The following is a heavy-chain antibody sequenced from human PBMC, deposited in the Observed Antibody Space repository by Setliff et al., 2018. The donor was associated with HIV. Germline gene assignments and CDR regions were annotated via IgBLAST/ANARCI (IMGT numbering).Heavy chain of an antibody. D-gene: IGHD3-9*01. Sequence: SVKVSCKASGGTSSSYAISWVRQAPGQGPEWMGGIIPILGIANYAQKFQGRVTISADKSTSTVSMELSSLRSGDTAVYHCARSSYDILTGYYKALEYWGQGTLVTSPQ. V-gene: IGHV1-69*10. J-gene: IGHJ4*02. CDR2: IIPILGIA. CDR1: GGTSSSYA. CDR3: ARSSYDILTGYYKALEY.